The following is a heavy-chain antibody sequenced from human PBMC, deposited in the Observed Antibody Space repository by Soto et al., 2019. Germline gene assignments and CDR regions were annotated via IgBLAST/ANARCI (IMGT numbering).Heavy chain of an antibody. Sequence: SVKVSCKASGGTFSSYAISWVRQAPGQGLEWMGGIIPIFGTANYAQKFQGRVTITADESTSTAYMELSSLRSEDTAVYYCARVSDRLLPYYYYGMDVWGQGTTVTVSS. CDR1: GGTFSSYA. J-gene: IGHJ6*02. CDR3: ARVSDRLLPYYYYGMDV. V-gene: IGHV1-69*13. CDR2: IIPIFGTA. D-gene: IGHD2-2*01.